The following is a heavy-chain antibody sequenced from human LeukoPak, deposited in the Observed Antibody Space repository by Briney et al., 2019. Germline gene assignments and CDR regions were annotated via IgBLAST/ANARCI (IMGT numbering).Heavy chain of an antibody. CDR3: ATVYRGIAVAATFDY. V-gene: IGHV1-69*13. Sequence: GASVKVSCKASGGTFSSYAISWVRQAPGQGLEWMGGIIPIFGTANHAQKFQGRVTITADESTSTAYMELSSLRSEDTAVYYCATVYRGIAVAATFDYWGQGTLVTVSS. D-gene: IGHD6-19*01. CDR1: GGTFSSYA. J-gene: IGHJ4*02. CDR2: IIPIFGTA.